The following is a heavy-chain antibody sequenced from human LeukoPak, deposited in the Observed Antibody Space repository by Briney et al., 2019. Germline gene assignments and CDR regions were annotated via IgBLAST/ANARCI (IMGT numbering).Heavy chain of an antibody. D-gene: IGHD5-24*01. J-gene: IGHJ4*02. CDR1: GFTFSRYS. CDR3: AREFGHNRWYFDY. Sequence: GGSLRLSCAASGFTFSRYSMNWVRQAPGKGLEWFSYIPVGGSPMYYADSVKGRFTVSRDNSLNTLHLQMNSLKTEDTAVYYCAREFGHNRWYFDYWGQGALVTVSS. V-gene: IGHV3-48*01. CDR2: IPVGGSPM.